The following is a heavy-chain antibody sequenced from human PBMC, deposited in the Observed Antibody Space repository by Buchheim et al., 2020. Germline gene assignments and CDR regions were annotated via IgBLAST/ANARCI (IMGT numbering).Heavy chain of an antibody. CDR1: GFTFSSHA. CDR2: ISYDGSNK. J-gene: IGHJ4*02. Sequence: VQLLESGGGLVQPGGSLRLSCAASGFTFSSHAMSWVRQAPGKGLEWVAVISYDGSNKYYADSVKGRFTISRDNSKNTLYLQMNSLRAEDTAVYYCARDLRMLYYFDYWGQGTL. CDR3: ARDLRMLYYFDY. V-gene: IGHV3-30-3*01. D-gene: IGHD3-10*02.